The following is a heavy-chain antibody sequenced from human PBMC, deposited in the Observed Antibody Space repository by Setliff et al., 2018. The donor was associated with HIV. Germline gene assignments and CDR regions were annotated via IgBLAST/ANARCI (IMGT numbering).Heavy chain of an antibody. D-gene: IGHD6-19*01. V-gene: IGHV1-18*01. J-gene: IGHJ5*02. Sequence: ASVKVSCKASGYTFISYGVSWVRQAPGQGLEWMGWISVKNGNTNYAQKFQGRVTMTTDTSTSTAYMELRSLGSDDTAVYYCAKDRVCGWNNWFDPWGQGTLVTVSS. CDR1: GYTFISYG. CDR3: AKDRVCGWNNWFDP. CDR2: ISVKNGNT.